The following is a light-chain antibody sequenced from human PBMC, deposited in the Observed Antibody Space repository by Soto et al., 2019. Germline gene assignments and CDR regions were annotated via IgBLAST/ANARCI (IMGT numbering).Light chain of an antibody. CDR3: CSFAGSNPFPYV. J-gene: IGLJ1*01. CDR1: ISDVGSHNL. V-gene: IGLV2-23*02. CDR2: EVN. Sequence: QSALTQPASVSGSPGQSITISCTGTISDVGSHNLVSWYQQHPDKAPKLIIYEVNERPSGVSSRFSGSKSGNTASLTVSALQPDDEADYHCCSFAGSNPFPYVFGTGTRSPS.